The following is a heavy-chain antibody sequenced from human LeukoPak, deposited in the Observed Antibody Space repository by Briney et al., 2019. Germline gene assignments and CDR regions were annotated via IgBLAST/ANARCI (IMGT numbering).Heavy chain of an antibody. V-gene: IGHV4-4*07. CDR2: IYTSGST. J-gene: IGHJ5*02. CDR1: GGSISSYY. Sequence: PSETLSLTCTASGGSISSYYWSWIRQPAGKGLEWIGRIYTSGSTNYNPSLKSRVTMSVDTSKNQFSLKLSSVTAADTAVYYCARQWTVARYNWFDPWGQGTLVTVSS. D-gene: IGHD6-19*01. CDR3: ARQWTVARYNWFDP.